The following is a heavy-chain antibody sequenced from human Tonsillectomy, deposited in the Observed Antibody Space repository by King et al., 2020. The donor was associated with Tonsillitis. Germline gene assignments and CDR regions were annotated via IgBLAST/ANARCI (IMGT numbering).Heavy chain of an antibody. CDR2: IYYSGST. D-gene: IGHD2-15*01. Sequence: VQLQESGPGLVKPSQTLSLTCAVSGGSISSAAYSWSWIRQPPGQGLEWIGYIYYSGSTYCNPSLKSRVTISLDTSKNEFSLRLSSVTAADTAVYYCARDSTTLGDAFDIWGQGTMVTVSS. CDR1: GGSISSAAYS. V-gene: IGHV4-30-4*07. CDR3: ARDSTTLGDAFDI. J-gene: IGHJ3*02.